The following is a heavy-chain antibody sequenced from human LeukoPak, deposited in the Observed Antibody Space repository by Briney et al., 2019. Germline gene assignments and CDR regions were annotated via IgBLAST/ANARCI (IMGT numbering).Heavy chain of an antibody. Sequence: SVKVSCKASGGTFNSYAINWVRQAPGQGLEWMGGIIPIFGTANYAQKFQGRVTITADESTSTAYMELSSLRSEDTAVYYCASKSGSYAPDTFDIWGQGTMVTVSS. J-gene: IGHJ3*02. D-gene: IGHD1-26*01. CDR3: ASKSGSYAPDTFDI. V-gene: IGHV1-69*13. CDR1: GGTFNSYA. CDR2: IIPIFGTA.